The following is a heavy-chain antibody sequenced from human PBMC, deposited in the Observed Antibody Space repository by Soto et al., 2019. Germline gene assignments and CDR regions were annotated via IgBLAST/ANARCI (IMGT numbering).Heavy chain of an antibody. D-gene: IGHD6-19*01. CDR1: GFTFSSCW. CDR3: ARVDVAGNYYYYYGMDV. J-gene: IGHJ6*02. V-gene: IGHV3-7*05. CDR2: IKQDGSEE. Sequence: PGGSLRLSCAASGFTFSSCWMSWVRQAPGKGLEWVANIKQDGSEEYYVDSVKGRFTISRDNAKNSLYLQMNSLRAEDTAVYYCARVDVAGNYYYYYGMDVWGQGPRSPSP.